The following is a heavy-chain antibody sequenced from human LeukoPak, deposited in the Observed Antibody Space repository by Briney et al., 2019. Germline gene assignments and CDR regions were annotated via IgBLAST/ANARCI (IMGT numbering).Heavy chain of an antibody. J-gene: IGHJ6*02. D-gene: IGHD6-13*01. CDR1: GFTFSSYA. Sequence: GGSLRLSCAASGFTFSSYAMSWVRQAPGKGLEWVSAISGSGGSTYYADSVKGRFTISRDNSKNTLYLQMNSLRAEDTAVYYCAKVLSSWSYYYYYYGMDVWGQGTTVTVPS. V-gene: IGHV3-23*01. CDR2: ISGSGGST. CDR3: AKVLSSWSYYYYYYGMDV.